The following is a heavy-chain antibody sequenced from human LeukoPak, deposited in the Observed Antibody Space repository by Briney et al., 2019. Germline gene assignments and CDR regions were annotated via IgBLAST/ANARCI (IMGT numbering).Heavy chain of an antibody. J-gene: IGHJ5*02. V-gene: IGHV4-39*01. CDR1: GGSISSSSYY. CDR2: IYYSGST. Sequence: SETLSLTCTVSGGSISSSSYYWGWIRQPPGKGLEWIGSIYYSGSTYYNPSLKSRVTISVDTPKNQFSLKLSSVTAADTAVYYCARHLSNYYDSSGYARAYNWFDPWGQGTLVTVSS. D-gene: IGHD3-22*01. CDR3: ARHLSNYYDSSGYARAYNWFDP.